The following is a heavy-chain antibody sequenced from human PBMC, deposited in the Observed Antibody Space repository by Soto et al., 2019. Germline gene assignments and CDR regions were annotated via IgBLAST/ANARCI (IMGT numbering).Heavy chain of an antibody. CDR3: ARGVALRWSKKKPFDY. V-gene: IGHV4-34*01. Sequence: RSLTCAVYGGSFSGYYWSWIRQPPGKGLEWIGEINHSGSTNYNPSLKSRVTISVDTSKNQFSLKLSSVTAADTAVYYCARGVALRWSKKKPFDYWGQGTLVTVSS. J-gene: IGHJ4*02. CDR1: GGSFSGYY. CDR2: INHSGST. D-gene: IGHD4-17*01.